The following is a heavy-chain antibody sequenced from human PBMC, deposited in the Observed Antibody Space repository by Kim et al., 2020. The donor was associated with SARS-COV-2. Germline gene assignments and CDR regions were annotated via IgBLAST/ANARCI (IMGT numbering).Heavy chain of an antibody. Sequence: GGSLRLSCSASGFTFSSYAMHWVRQAPGKGLEYVSAISSNGGSTYYADSVKGRFTISRDNSKNTLYLQMSSLRAEDTAVYYCVKGGIQLWLSLDYWGQGTLVTVSS. CDR1: GFTFSSYA. D-gene: IGHD5-18*01. J-gene: IGHJ4*02. V-gene: IGHV3-64D*06. CDR2: ISSNGGST. CDR3: VKGGIQLWLSLDY.